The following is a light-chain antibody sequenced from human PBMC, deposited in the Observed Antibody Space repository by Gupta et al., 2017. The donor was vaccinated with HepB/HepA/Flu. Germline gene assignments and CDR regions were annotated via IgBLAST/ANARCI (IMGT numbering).Light chain of an antibody. J-gene: IGLJ2*01. CDR2: EDI. Sequence: SDELTQPPSVSVSPGHTARITCSGDTVPKKYVSWYQQKAGHAPVLVIYEDIKRSAGVPERFSGSSAGTVATVTINGAQLEDEADYYCYSTDSTGHPLFGGGTKLTVL. CDR1: TVPKKY. V-gene: IGLV3-10*01. CDR3: YSTDSTGHPL.